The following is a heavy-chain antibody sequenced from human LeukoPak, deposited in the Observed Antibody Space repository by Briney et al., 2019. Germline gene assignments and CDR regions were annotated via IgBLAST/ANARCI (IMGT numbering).Heavy chain of an antibody. CDR3: ARDRQPYRELLSYYFDY. V-gene: IGHV3-21*01. Sequence: PGGSLRLSCAASGFTFSSYSMNWVRQAPGKGLEWVSSISSSSSYIYYADSVKGRFTISRDNAKNSLYLQMNSLRAEDTAVYYCARDRQPYRELLSYYFDYWGQGTLVTVSS. CDR2: ISSSSSYI. D-gene: IGHD1-26*01. J-gene: IGHJ4*02. CDR1: GFTFSSYS.